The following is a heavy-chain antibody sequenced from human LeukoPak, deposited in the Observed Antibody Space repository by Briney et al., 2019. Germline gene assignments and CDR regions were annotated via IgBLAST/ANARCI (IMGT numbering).Heavy chain of an antibody. J-gene: IGHJ4*02. CDR2: IFVGSGHT. Sequence: ASVKVSCKASGFTFSSSAMQWVRQARGQRLEWIGWIFVGSGHTNYAQSSQERVTITRDMSTSTAYMELSSLRSEDTAVYYCAAAPKGYCSSNSCRGDYIDYWGQGALVTVSS. V-gene: IGHV1-58*02. CDR1: GFTFSSSA. D-gene: IGHD2-2*01. CDR3: AAAPKGYCSSNSCRGDYIDY.